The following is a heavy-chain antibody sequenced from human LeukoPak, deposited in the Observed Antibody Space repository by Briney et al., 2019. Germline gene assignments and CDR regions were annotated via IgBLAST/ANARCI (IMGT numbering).Heavy chain of an antibody. J-gene: IGHJ4*02. CDR3: ARATVTFDPDF. D-gene: IGHD4-17*01. V-gene: IGHV5-51*01. Sequence: GESLKISCKGSGYSFTNYWIGWVRQMPGKGLEWMGIIYPGDSDTRYSPSFQGQVIISADKSISTAFLQWNSLKASDTAMYYWARATVTFDPDFWGQGTLVTVSS. CDR1: GYSFTNYW. CDR2: IYPGDSDT.